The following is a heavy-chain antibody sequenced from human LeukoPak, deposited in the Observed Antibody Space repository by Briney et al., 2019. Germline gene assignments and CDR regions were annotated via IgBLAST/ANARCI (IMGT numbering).Heavy chain of an antibody. CDR2: INTNTGNP. Sequence: ASVKVSCKASGYTFTCCAISWVRQAPGQGLEWMGWINTNTGNPTYAQGFTGRFVFSLDTSVSTAYLQISSLKAEDTAVYYCARASCTGGTCPTFIDFWGQGTLVTVSS. D-gene: IGHD2-15*01. J-gene: IGHJ4*02. V-gene: IGHV7-4-1*02. CDR1: GYTFTCCA. CDR3: ARASCTGGTCPTFIDF.